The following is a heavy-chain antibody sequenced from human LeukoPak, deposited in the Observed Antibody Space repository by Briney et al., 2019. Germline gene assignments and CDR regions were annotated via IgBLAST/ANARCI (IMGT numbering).Heavy chain of an antibody. V-gene: IGHV3-53*01. CDR1: GFTVSSNY. D-gene: IGHD1-26*01. J-gene: IGHJ4*02. CDR2: IYSGGST. CDR3: ARDESGESELDY. Sequence: QPGVSLRLSCAASGFTVSSNYMSWVRQGPGKGLEWVSVIYSGGSTYYADSVKGRFTISRDNSKNTLYLQMNSLRAEDTAVYYCARDESGESELDYWGQGTLVTVSS.